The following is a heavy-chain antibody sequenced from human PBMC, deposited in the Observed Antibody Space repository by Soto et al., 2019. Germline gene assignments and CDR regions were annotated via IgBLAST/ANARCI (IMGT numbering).Heavy chain of an antibody. J-gene: IGHJ6*02. Sequence: QVQLVQSGAEVKEPGDSVRVSCEASGYTFTAYYIHWVRRAPGQGLEWMGWINPKFGDTTYAQDFQGRVSMTRDMSISTASMELSRLPSDDTAIYYCARNMDYYYGRGSGDGHGVWGQGTTVTVFS. CDR1: GYTFTAYY. CDR2: INPKFGDT. CDR3: ARNMDYYYGRGSGDGHGV. V-gene: IGHV1-2*02. D-gene: IGHD3-10*02.